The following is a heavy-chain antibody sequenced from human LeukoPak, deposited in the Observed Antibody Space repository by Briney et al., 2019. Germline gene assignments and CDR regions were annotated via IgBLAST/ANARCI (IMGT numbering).Heavy chain of an antibody. CDR1: GGSISSYY. D-gene: IGHD2-2*01. CDR2: IYYSGST. J-gene: IGHJ5*02. Sequence: PSETLSLTCTVSGGSISSYYWSWIRQPPGKGLEWIGYIYYSGSTNYNPSLKSRVTISVDTSKNQFSLKLSSVTAADTAVYYCARLGYCSSTSCHEWSWFDPWGQGTLVTVSS. V-gene: IGHV4-59*01. CDR3: ARLGYCSSTSCHEWSWFDP.